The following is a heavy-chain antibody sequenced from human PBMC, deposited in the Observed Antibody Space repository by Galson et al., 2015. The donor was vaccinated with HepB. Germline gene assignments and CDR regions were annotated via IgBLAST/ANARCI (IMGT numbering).Heavy chain of an antibody. Sequence: SLRLSCAASGFTFSSYSMNWVRQAPGKGLEWVSSISSSSSYIYYADSVKGRFTISRDNAKNSLYLQMNSLRAEDTAVYYCARDPNNGDSTQNEYFQHWGQGTLVTVSS. CDR3: ARDPNNGDSTQNEYFQH. CDR2: ISSSSSYI. CDR1: GFTFSSYS. V-gene: IGHV3-21*01. D-gene: IGHD4-17*01. J-gene: IGHJ1*01.